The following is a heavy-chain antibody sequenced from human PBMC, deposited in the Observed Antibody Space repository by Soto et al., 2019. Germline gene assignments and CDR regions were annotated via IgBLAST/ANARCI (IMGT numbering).Heavy chain of an antibody. V-gene: IGHV3-15*07. CDR2: IKSKTDGGTT. J-gene: IGHJ6*02. D-gene: IGHD5-12*01. CDR3: TTSRGYNTGDYYYYGMDV. CDR1: GFTFSNAW. Sequence: GGSLRLSCAASGFTFSNAWMNWVRQAPGKGLEWVGRIKSKTDGGTTDYAAPVKGRFTISRDDSKNTLYLQMNSLKTEDTAVYYCTTSRGYNTGDYYYYGMDVWGQGTTVTVSS.